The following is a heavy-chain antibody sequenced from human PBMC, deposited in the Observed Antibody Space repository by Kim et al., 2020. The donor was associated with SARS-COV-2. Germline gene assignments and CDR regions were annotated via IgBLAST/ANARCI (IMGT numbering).Heavy chain of an antibody. CDR2: IYYSGST. J-gene: IGHJ3*01. CDR3: ASYYYDSSGYYPLGAFDL. CDR1: GGSISSSSYY. V-gene: IGHV4-39*01. D-gene: IGHD3-22*01. Sequence: SETLSLTCTVSGGSISSSSYYWGWIRQPPGKGLEWIGSIYYSGSTYYNPSLKSRVTISVDTSKNQFSLKLSSVTAAETAVYYCASYYYDSSGYYPLGAFDLCGQGTLVTVSS.